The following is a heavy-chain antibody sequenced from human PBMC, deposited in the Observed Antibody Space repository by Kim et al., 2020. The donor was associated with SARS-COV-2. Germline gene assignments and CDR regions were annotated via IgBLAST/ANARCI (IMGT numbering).Heavy chain of an antibody. V-gene: IGHV1-3*01. J-gene: IGHJ4*02. D-gene: IGHD6-19*01. CDR3: ARGDSSSGWYLSDN. Sequence: SRRVKSRVTFTRDNSASTAYMELSSLTSEDTAVYYCARGDSSSGWYLSDNWGQGTLVTVSS.